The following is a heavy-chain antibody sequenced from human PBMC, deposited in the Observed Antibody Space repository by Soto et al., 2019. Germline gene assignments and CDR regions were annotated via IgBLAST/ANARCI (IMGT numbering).Heavy chain of an antibody. Sequence: QVQLQESGPGLVKPSETLSLTCTISGGSISSYYWRWIRQPQGKGLEWIGYIYYRGSTNYNPSLKSRVTISVATSNNQFSLKLSSVTAADTAVYYCARVIGGYDYYYDYGMDVWGQGTTVTVSS. CDR1: GGSISSYY. D-gene: IGHD5-12*01. V-gene: IGHV4-59*01. CDR3: ARVIGGYDYYYDYGMDV. CDR2: IYYRGST. J-gene: IGHJ6*02.